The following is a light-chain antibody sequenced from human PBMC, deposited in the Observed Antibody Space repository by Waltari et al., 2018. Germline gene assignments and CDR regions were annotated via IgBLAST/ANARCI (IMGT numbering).Light chain of an antibody. J-gene: IGLJ2*01. CDR3: NSYSSSSSLVL. V-gene: IGLV2-14*03. CDR2: DVS. Sequence: QSALTQPASVSGSPGQSITISCTGTSSDVGTYNYVSWYQQHPGKAPKLMIYDVSNRPPGVSVRFSCSKSGNTASLTISGLQAEDEADYYCNSYSSSSSLVLFGGGTKLTVV. CDR1: SSDVGTYNY.